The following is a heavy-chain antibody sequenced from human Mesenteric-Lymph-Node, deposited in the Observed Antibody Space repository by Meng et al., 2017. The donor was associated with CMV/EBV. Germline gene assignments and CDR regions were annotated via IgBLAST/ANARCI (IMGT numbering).Heavy chain of an antibody. V-gene: IGHV3-69-1*01. CDR3: ARVPRARSGRFDY. Sequence: GGSLRLSCEASGFRFEEHSMSWVRQAPGKGLERVSSVTPGRMTDHAESVRGRFTISRDNTKNKLYLQMNTVRDDDTAVYYCARVPRARSGRFDYWGQGTLVTVSS. J-gene: IGHJ4*02. D-gene: IGHD3-10*01. CDR1: GFRFEEHS. CDR2: VTPGRMT.